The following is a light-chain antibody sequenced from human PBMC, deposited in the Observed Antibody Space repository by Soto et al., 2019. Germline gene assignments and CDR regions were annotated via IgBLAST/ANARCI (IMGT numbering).Light chain of an antibody. V-gene: IGKV3-15*01. Sequence: IVMTQSPATLSVSPGERVTLSCGASQSVSSNLAWYQQKPGQAPRLLIYGASTRATGIPARFSGSGSGTEYTLTISGLQSEDFAIYYCQQYHNWPPATFGGGTKVEIE. J-gene: IGKJ4*01. CDR2: GAS. CDR3: QQYHNWPPAT. CDR1: QSVSSN.